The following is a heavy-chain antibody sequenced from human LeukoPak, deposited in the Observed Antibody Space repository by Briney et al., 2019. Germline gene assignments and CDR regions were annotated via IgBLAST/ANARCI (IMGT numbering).Heavy chain of an antibody. CDR3: AKGLNKGYCSSTSCSEPNWFDP. CDR1: GFTFSSYA. V-gene: IGHV3-23*01. CDR2: ISGSGGST. J-gene: IGHJ5*02. Sequence: GGSLRLSCAASGFTFSSYAMSWVRQAPGKGLEWVSAISGSGGSTYYADSVKGRFTISRDNSKNTLYLQMNSLRAEDTAVHYCAKGLNKGYCSSTSCSEPNWFDPWGQGTLVTVSS. D-gene: IGHD2-2*01.